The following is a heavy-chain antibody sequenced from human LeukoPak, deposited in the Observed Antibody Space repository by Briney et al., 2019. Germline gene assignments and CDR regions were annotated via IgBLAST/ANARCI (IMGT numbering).Heavy chain of an antibody. V-gene: IGHV1-18*01. Sequence: ASVKVSCKASGYTFTSYCISWVRQAPGQGLEWMGWISAYNGNTNYAQKLQGRVTITTDTSTSTAYMELRSLRSDDTAVYYCARDQHSSGYYYEPFDYWGRGTLVTVSS. CDR2: ISAYNGNT. J-gene: IGHJ4*02. D-gene: IGHD3-22*01. CDR3: ARDQHSSGYYYEPFDY. CDR1: GYTFTSYC.